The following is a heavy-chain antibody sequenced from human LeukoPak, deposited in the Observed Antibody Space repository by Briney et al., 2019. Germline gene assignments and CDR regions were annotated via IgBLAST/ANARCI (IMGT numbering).Heavy chain of an antibody. Sequence: AGGSLRLSCAASGFTFSDYYMSWIRQAPGKGLEWVSYISSSGSTIYYADSVKGRFTISRDNAKNSLYLQMNSLRAEDTAVYYCARKVYSGSYLNWFDPWGQRTLVTVSS. V-gene: IGHV3-11*01. D-gene: IGHD1-26*01. CDR3: ARKVYSGSYLNWFDP. J-gene: IGHJ5*02. CDR1: GFTFSDYY. CDR2: ISSSGSTI.